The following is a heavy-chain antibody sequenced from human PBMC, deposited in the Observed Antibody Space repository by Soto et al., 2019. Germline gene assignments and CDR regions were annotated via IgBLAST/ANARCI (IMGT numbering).Heavy chain of an antibody. CDR1: GGTFSSYA. CDR3: ARSTRGYSYGYSPYGMDV. CDR2: IIPIFGTA. J-gene: IGHJ6*02. D-gene: IGHD5-18*01. V-gene: IGHV1-69*06. Sequence: SVKVSCKASGGTFSSYAISWVRQSPVQGLEWMGGIIPIFGTANYAQKFQGRVTITADKSTSTAYMELSSLRSEDTAVYYCARSTRGYSYGYSPYGMDVWGQGTTVTVSS.